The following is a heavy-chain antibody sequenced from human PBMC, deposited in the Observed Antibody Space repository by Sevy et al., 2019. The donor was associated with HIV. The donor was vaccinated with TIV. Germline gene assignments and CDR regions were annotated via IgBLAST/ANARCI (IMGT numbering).Heavy chain of an antibody. Sequence: GGSLRLSCAASGFTFSSYAMSWVRQAPGKGLEWVSAISGSGGSTYYADSVKGRFTISRHNSKNTLYLQMNSLRAEDTAVYYCAKDGGAFWSGYQFDYWGQGTLVTVSS. CDR2: ISGSGGST. V-gene: IGHV3-23*01. CDR3: AKDGGAFWSGYQFDY. J-gene: IGHJ4*02. CDR1: GFTFSSYA. D-gene: IGHD3-3*01.